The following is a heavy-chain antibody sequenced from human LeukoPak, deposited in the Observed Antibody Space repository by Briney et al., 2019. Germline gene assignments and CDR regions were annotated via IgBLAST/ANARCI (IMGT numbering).Heavy chain of an antibody. Sequence: ASVKVSCKASGYTFTSYDINWVRQATGQGLEWMGWMNPNSANTGYAQKFQGRVTMTRNTSISTAYMELSSLRSEDTAVYYCARGMTGFKVATIIGYWGQGTLVTVSS. J-gene: IGHJ4*02. D-gene: IGHD5-12*01. CDR2: MNPNSANT. V-gene: IGHV1-8*01. CDR1: GYTFTSYD. CDR3: ARGMTGFKVATIIGY.